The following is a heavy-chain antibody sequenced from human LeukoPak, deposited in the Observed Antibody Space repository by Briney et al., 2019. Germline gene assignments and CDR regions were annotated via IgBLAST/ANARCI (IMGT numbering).Heavy chain of an antibody. Sequence: ASVKVSCKASGYTFTSYGISWVRHAPGRGLEWMGWISAYNGNTNYAQTLQGRVTMTTDTSTSTAYMELRSLRSDDTAVYYCARDYRYSYGKGPFDYWGQGTLVTVSS. J-gene: IGHJ4*02. CDR1: GYTFTSYG. D-gene: IGHD5-18*01. CDR3: ARDYRYSYGKGPFDY. V-gene: IGHV1-18*01. CDR2: ISAYNGNT.